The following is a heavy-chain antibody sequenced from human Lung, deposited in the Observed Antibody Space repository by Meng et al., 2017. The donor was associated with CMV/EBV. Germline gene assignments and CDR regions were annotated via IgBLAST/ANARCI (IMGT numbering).Heavy chain of an antibody. V-gene: IGHV3-7*01. CDR1: GFTFSTYW. Sequence: GGSLRLXCAASGFTFSTYWMSWVRQSPKGLEWVANIGQDGIEKYYVDSVKGRFTISRDNAKSSLFLQMNSLRAEDTAVYFCARDHPPVASRFDYWGQGRLVTVSS. CDR3: ARDHPPVASRFDY. D-gene: IGHD2-15*01. CDR2: IGQDGIEK. J-gene: IGHJ4*02.